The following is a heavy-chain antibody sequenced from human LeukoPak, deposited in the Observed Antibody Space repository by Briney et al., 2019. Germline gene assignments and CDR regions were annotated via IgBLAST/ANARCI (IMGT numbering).Heavy chain of an antibody. D-gene: IGHD4-17*01. Sequence: ASVKVSCKASGYTFTSYAMNWVRQAPGQGLEWMGWINTNTGNPTYAQGFTGRFVFSLDTSVSTAYLQISSLKAEDTAVYYCASNVIYGDYFFAFDIWGQGTMVTVSS. CDR1: GYTFTSYA. V-gene: IGHV7-4-1*02. CDR3: ASNVIYGDYFFAFDI. CDR2: INTNTGNP. J-gene: IGHJ3*02.